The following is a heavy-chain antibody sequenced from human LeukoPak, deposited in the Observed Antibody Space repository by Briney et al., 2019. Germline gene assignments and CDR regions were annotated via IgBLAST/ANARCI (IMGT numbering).Heavy chain of an antibody. CDR3: ARDSSYYDILTGYLPHTRTLDY. V-gene: IGHV3-21*01. J-gene: IGHJ4*02. CDR1: GFTFSSYS. CDR2: ISSSSSYI. Sequence: GGSLRLSCAASGFTFSSYSMNWVRQAPGKGLEWVSSISSSSSYIYYADSVKGRFTISRGNAKNSLYLQMNSLRAEDTAVYYCARDSSYYDILTGYLPHTRTLDYWGQGTLVTVSS. D-gene: IGHD3-9*01.